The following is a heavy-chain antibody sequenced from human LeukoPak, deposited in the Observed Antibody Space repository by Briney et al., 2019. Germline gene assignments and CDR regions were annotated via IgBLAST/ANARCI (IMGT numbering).Heavy chain of an antibody. Sequence: ASVKVSCKASGYTFTRYAMNWLRQAPGQGLEWMGWINPNTGNPTYAQAFTGRFVFSLDTSVSTAYLQISSLNTEDTAVYYCAIDQPVAGISNFDSWGQGTLVTVSS. CDR2: INPNTGNP. CDR3: AIDQPVAGISNFDS. D-gene: IGHD6-19*01. V-gene: IGHV7-4-1*02. J-gene: IGHJ4*02. CDR1: GYTFTRYA.